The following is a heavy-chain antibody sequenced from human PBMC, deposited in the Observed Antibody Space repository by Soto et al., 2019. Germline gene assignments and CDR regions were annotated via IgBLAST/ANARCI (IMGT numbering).Heavy chain of an antibody. CDR1: GFSFGDYA. CDR2: IRSKAYGGTT. V-gene: IGHV3-49*04. CDR3: SRTYYYDSTGYYRY. Sequence: PGGSLRLSCTASGFSFGDYAMSWVRQAPGKGLEWVGFIRSKAYGGTTEYAASVKGRFTISRDDSRTIAYLQMNSLKTEDTAVHYCSRTYYYDSTGYYRYWGQGTQVTVSS. D-gene: IGHD3-22*01. J-gene: IGHJ4*02.